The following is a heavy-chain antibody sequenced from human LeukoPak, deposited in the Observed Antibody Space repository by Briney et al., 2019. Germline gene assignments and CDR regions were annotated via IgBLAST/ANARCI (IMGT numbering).Heavy chain of an antibody. V-gene: IGHV3-30-3*01. D-gene: IGHD3-3*01. Sequence: GGSLRLSRAASGLTFSSHWMHWVRQAPGKGLEWVALISYDANIGSNKYYADSVKGRFTISRDNSKNTLYLQMNSLRAEDTAVYYCARDGGYDFWSGYYQDYWGQGTLVTVSS. CDR1: GLTFSSHW. CDR2: ISYDANIGSNK. J-gene: IGHJ4*02. CDR3: ARDGGYDFWSGYYQDY.